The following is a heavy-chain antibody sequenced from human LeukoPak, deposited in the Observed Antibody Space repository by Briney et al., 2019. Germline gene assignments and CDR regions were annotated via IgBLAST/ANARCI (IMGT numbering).Heavy chain of an antibody. D-gene: IGHD5-18*01. CDR1: GFTFSSYW. V-gene: IGHV3-7*01. J-gene: IGHJ4*02. Sequence: GGSLRLSCAASGFTFSSYWLSWVRQAPGKGLEWVANIKQDGSEKYYVDSVKGRFTISRDNAKNSLYLQVNSLRAEDTAVYYCARDLRLFSGYSYGPFDYWGQGTLVTVSS. CDR3: ARDLRLFSGYSYGPFDY. CDR2: IKQDGSEK.